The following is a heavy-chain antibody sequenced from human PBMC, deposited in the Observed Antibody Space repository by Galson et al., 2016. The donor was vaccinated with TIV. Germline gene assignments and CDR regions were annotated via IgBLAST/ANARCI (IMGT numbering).Heavy chain of an antibody. CDR1: GLTFRSYA. V-gene: IGHV1-69*13. J-gene: IGHJ6*02. Sequence: SVKVSCKASGLTFRSYAFSWVRQAPGQGLEWMGGVIPIYRTTKYAQKFQGRVTIIADASKDTAEMELTSLRSEDTAVYYCTLLPIYRNSWDHVRNGMDVWGQGTTVTVSS. CDR3: TLLPIYRNSWDHVRNGMDV. CDR2: VIPIYRTT. D-gene: IGHD6-13*01.